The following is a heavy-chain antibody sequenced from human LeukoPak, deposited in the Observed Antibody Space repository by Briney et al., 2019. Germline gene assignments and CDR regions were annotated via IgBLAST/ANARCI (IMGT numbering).Heavy chain of an antibody. CDR3: ARGVGSSGWYWGSKKYFDY. Sequence: SETLSLTCAVYGGSFSGYYWSWIRQPPGKGLEWIGEINHSGSTNYNPSLKSRVTISVDTSKNQFSLKLSSVTAADTAVYYCARGVGSSGWYWGSKKYFDYWGQGTLVTVSS. CDR1: GGSFSGYY. V-gene: IGHV4-34*01. D-gene: IGHD6-19*01. CDR2: INHSGST. J-gene: IGHJ4*02.